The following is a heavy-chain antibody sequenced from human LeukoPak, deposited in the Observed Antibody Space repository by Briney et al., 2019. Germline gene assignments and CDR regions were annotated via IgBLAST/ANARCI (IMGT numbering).Heavy chain of an antibody. V-gene: IGHV3-74*01. CDR3: IRGTVGAPGNDY. J-gene: IGHJ4*02. Sequence: GGSLRLSCAACGFTFSSYWMHWVRQAPGKGLVWVSRIDTDGSFTSYADSVRGRFTISRDNAKNTLYLQMSSLRAEDTAVYYCIRGTVGAPGNDYWGQGTLVTVSS. CDR2: IDTDGSFT. D-gene: IGHD1-26*01. CDR1: GFTFSSYW.